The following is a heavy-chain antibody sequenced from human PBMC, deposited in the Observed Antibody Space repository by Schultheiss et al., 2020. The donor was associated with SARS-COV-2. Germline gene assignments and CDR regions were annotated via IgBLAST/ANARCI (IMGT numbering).Heavy chain of an antibody. CDR2: INPNSGGT. CDR1: GYTFTGYY. CDR3: AGSGSYYPYYYMDV. V-gene: IGHV1-2*02. J-gene: IGHJ6*03. D-gene: IGHD3-10*01. Sequence: ASVKVSCKASGYTFTGYYMHWVRQAPGQGLEWMGWINPNSGGTNYAQKFQGRVTMTTDTSTSTAYMELRSLRSDDTAVYYCAGSGSYYPYYYMDVWGKGTTVTSP.